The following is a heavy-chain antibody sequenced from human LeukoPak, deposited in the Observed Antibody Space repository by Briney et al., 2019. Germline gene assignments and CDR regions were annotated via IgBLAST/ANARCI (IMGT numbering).Heavy chain of an antibody. Sequence: SETLSLTCSASGGSISTSLYYWAWIRQPPGKGLEWIGSVYYSGHTYYNPSLESRVSMSVDTSKNQFSLRLNSVTAADTAVYYCARENCSSISCYEGANWFDPWGQGTLVTVSS. CDR1: GGSISTSLYY. D-gene: IGHD2-2*01. CDR2: VYYSGHT. CDR3: ARENCSSISCYEGANWFDP. J-gene: IGHJ5*02. V-gene: IGHV4-39*07.